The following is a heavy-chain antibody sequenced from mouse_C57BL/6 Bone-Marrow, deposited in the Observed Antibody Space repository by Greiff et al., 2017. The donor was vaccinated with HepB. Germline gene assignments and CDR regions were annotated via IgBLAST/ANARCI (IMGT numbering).Heavy chain of an antibody. CDR1: GYTFTSYW. CDR2: IHPNSGST. CDR3: ARWLLLAMDY. Sequence: VQLKQPGAELVKPGASVKLSCKASGYTFTSYWMHWVKQRPGQGLEWIGMIHPNSGSTNYNEKFKSKATLTVDKSSSTAYMQLSSLTSEDSAVYYCARWLLLAMDYWGQGTSVTVSS. D-gene: IGHD2-3*01. J-gene: IGHJ4*01. V-gene: IGHV1-64*01.